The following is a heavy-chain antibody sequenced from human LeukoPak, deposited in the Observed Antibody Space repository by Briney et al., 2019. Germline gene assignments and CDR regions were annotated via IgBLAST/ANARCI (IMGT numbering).Heavy chain of an antibody. D-gene: IGHD1-26*01. Sequence: GGSLRLSCAASGFTFSNYWMSWVRQAPGKGLEWVANIKQDGSEKYYVGSVKGRFSISRDNAKNSLYLQMNSLRADDTADYYCARNPSKWEPFDYWGQGALVAVSS. V-gene: IGHV3-7*01. CDR3: ARNPSKWEPFDY. CDR2: IKQDGSEK. J-gene: IGHJ4*02. CDR1: GFTFSNYW.